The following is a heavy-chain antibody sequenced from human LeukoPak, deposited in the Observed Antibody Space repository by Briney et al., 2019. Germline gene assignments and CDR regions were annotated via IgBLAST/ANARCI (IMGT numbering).Heavy chain of an antibody. Sequence: GGSLRLSCAASGFTFTSYAMHWVRQAPGRGLEWVSGIAVDGTTTYADSVKGRFTISRDNAKNTLYLQMDSLRVEDTAVYYCARVFLVGATLGWFYPWGQGTLVTVSS. V-gene: IGHV3-74*01. J-gene: IGHJ5*02. CDR2: IAVDGTT. CDR1: GFTFTSYA. D-gene: IGHD1-26*01. CDR3: ARVFLVGATLGWFYP.